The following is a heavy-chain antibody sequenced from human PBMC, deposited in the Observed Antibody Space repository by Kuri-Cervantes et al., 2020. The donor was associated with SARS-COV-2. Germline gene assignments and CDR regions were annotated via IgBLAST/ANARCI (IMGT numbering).Heavy chain of an antibody. D-gene: IGHD5-18*01. CDR2: ISAYNGNT. J-gene: IGHJ6*02. V-gene: IGHV1-18*04. CDR1: GYTFTSYG. Sequence: ASVKVSCKASGYTFTSYGISWVRQAPGQGLEWMGWISAYNGNTNYAQKLQGRVTMTTDTSTSTAYMELRSLRSDDTAVYYCVRGVQLWLSDRPVNPVRYGMDVWGQGTTVTVSS. CDR3: VRGVQLWLSDRPVNPVRYGMDV.